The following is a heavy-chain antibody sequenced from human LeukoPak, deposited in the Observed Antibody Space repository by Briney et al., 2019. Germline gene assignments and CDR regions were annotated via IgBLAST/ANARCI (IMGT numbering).Heavy chain of an antibody. CDR2: IWYDGSNK. J-gene: IGHJ4*02. V-gene: IGHV3-33*01. D-gene: IGHD2-15*01. Sequence: GGSLRLSCAASGFTFSSYGMHWVRQAPGKGLEWVAVIWYDGSNKYYADSVKGRFTISRDNSKNTLYLQMNSLRAEDTAVYYCARDSRYCSGGSCYSVSDNWGQGTLVTVSS. CDR3: ARDSRYCSGGSCYSVSDN. CDR1: GFTFSSYG.